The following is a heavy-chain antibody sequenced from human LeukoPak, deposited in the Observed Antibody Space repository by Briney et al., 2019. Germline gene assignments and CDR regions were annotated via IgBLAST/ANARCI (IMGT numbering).Heavy chain of an antibody. J-gene: IGHJ4*02. CDR2: ISGGGGST. CDR3: AKARFGVLTRWDY. CDR1: GFTFSSYA. Sequence: PGGSLRLSCAASGFTFSSYAMSWVRQAPRMGLEWVSVISGGGGSTYYADSVKGRFTISRDNSKSTLYLQMNSLRAEDTAIYYCAKARFGVLTRWDYRGQGTLVTVSS. V-gene: IGHV3-23*01. D-gene: IGHD3-3*01.